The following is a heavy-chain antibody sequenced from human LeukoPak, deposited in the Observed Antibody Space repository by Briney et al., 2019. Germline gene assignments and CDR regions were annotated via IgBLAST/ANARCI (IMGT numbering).Heavy chain of an antibody. Sequence: GASVKVSCKASGYTFTGYYMHWVRQAPGQGLEWLGWIKPNSGGTNYAQKFQGRVTMTRDTSISTAYMELSRLRSDDTAVYYCARVAIRYFDWLLFWGQGTLVTVSS. CDR3: ARVAIRYFDWLLF. J-gene: IGHJ4*02. V-gene: IGHV1-2*02. CDR2: IKPNSGGT. CDR1: GYTFTGYY. D-gene: IGHD3-9*01.